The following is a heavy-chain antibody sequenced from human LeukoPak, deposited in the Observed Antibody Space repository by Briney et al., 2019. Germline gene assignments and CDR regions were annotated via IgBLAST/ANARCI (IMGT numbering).Heavy chain of an antibody. CDR1: GFTFSSYN. V-gene: IGHV3-21*01. J-gene: IGHJ4*02. CDR3: AKEDSNGWYFFDY. Sequence: PGGSLRLSCAASGFTFSSYNINWVRQAPGKGLEWVSSISSSSSYIYYADSVKGRFTISRDNAKNSLYLQMNSLRAEDRAVYYCAKEDSNGWYFFDYWGQGTLVTVSS. CDR2: ISSSSSYI. D-gene: IGHD6-19*01.